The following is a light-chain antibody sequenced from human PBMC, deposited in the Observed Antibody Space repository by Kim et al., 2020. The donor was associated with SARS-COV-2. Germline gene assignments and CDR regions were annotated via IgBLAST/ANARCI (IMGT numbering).Light chain of an antibody. CDR1: KLGDKY. J-gene: IGLJ2*01. Sequence: SYELTQPPSVSVSPGQTASITCSGDKLGDKYASWHQQKPGQSPALVIYQDAKRPSGIPERFSGSNSGNTATLTISGTQPMDEADYYCQAWDSSTVVFGGG. CDR2: QDA. V-gene: IGLV3-1*01. CDR3: QAWDSSTVV.